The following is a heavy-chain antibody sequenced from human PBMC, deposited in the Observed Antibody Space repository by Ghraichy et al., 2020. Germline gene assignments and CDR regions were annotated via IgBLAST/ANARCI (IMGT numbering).Heavy chain of an antibody. V-gene: IGHV1-2*02. J-gene: IGHJ6*02. D-gene: IGHD3-16*01. CDR2: INPNTGGT. CDR3: ARDPRRITMTFGGVGRGHMDV. CDR1: GFTFIDYY. Sequence: ASVKVSCKASGFTFIDYYMHWVRQAPGQGLEWMGWINPNTGGTNYAQKFRGRVTMARDTSISTAYMDLSGLRSDDTAVYYCARDPRRITMTFGGVGRGHMDVWGQGTTVTVSS.